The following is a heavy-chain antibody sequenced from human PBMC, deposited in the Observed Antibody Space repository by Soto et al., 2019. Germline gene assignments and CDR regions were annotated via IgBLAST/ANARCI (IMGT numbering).Heavy chain of an antibody. J-gene: IGHJ6*02. Sequence: ASVKVSCKASGGTFSSYAISWVRQAPGQGLEWMGGIIPIFGTANYAQKFQGRVTITADESTNTAYMELSSLRSEDTAVYYCATDGAGISSSWYIHYYYGMVVWGQGTTVTVSS. D-gene: IGHD6-13*01. V-gene: IGHV1-69*13. CDR1: GGTFSSYA. CDR2: IIPIFGTA. CDR3: ATDGAGISSSWYIHYYYGMVV.